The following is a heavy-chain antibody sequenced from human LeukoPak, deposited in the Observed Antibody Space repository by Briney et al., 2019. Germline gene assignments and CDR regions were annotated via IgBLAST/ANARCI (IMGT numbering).Heavy chain of an antibody. V-gene: IGHV4-28*01. CDR2: IFYAGST. J-gene: IGHJ4*02. D-gene: IGHD3-3*02. Sequence: SDTLSLTCAVSGYYISSNHWWDWIRQPPGKGLEWIGYIFYAGSTYYNPSLKSRVTMSVDTSKNQFSLRLSSVTAVDTAVYFCARIGAILGAAWVDYWGQGTLVSVSS. CDR1: GYYISSNHW. CDR3: ARIGAILGAAWVDY.